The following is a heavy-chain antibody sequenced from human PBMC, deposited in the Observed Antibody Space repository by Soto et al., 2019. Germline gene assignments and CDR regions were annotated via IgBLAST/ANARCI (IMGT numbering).Heavy chain of an antibody. Sequence: PGGSLRLSCAASGFTFSSYAMSWVRQAPGKGLEWVSAISGSGGSTYYADSVKGRFTISRDNSKNTLYLQMNSLRAEDTAVYYCAKDVIAATSHNWFDPWGQGTLVTVSS. J-gene: IGHJ5*02. CDR1: GFTFSSYA. D-gene: IGHD6-13*01. V-gene: IGHV3-23*01. CDR2: ISGSGGST. CDR3: AKDVIAATSHNWFDP.